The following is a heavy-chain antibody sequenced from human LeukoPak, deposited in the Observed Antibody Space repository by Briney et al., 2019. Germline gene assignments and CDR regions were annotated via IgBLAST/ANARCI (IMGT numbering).Heavy chain of an antibody. CDR2: ISSSGSTI. CDR1: GFTFSDYY. CDR3: ARAVPYYYDSSGYIDY. V-gene: IGHV3-11*04. Sequence: PGGSLRLSCAASGFTFSDYYMSWIRQAPGKGLEWVSYISSSGSTIYYADSVKGRFTIPRDNAKNSLYLQMNSLRAEDTAVYYWARAVPYYYDSSGYIDYWGQGTLVTVSS. J-gene: IGHJ4*02. D-gene: IGHD3-22*01.